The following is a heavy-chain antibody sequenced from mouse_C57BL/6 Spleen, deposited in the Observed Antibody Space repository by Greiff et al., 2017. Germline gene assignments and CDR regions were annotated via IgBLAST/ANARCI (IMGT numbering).Heavy chain of an antibody. CDR1: GYSITSGYY. Sequence: ESGPGLVKPSQSLSLTCSVTGYSITSGYYWNWIRQFPGNKLEWMGYISYDGSNNYNPSLKNRISITRDTSKNQFFLKLNSVTTEDTATYYCASSGPYYFDYWGQGTTLTVSS. CDR3: ASSGPYYFDY. V-gene: IGHV3-6*01. CDR2: ISYDGSN. J-gene: IGHJ2*01.